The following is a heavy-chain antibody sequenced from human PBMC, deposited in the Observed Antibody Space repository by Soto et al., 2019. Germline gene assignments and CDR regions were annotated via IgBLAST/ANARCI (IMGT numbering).Heavy chain of an antibody. CDR3: AKPGDPLITASAFDM. CDR2: IGRGGGTT. V-gene: IGHV3-23*01. D-gene: IGHD3-16*01. CDR1: GFTFENYA. J-gene: IGHJ3*02. Sequence: EVHLLESGGGLVQPGGSLRLSCAASGFTFENYAMSWVRQAPGKGLEWVSAIGRGGGTTYYADSVKGRFTISRDNSKNTLYLQMNSLRAEDTAAYYCAKPGDPLITASAFDMWGQGTMVTVSS.